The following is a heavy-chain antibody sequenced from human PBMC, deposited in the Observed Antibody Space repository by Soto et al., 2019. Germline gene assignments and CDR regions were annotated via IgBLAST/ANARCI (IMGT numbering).Heavy chain of an antibody. Sequence: ESLKISCNASAYSLTSYWIGCVRQMSGKVLEWIRVMYPGDSDTRYSPSFQGHVAISADKSISTAYLHWSSLKSSDIAMYYCARYYRPAGIQDVGYHFEYWGQGTMGTV. CDR1: AYSLTSYW. CDR3: ARYYRPAGIQDVGYHFEY. CDR2: MYPGDSDT. V-gene: IGHV5-51*01. J-gene: IGHJ4*02. D-gene: IGHD2-2*02.